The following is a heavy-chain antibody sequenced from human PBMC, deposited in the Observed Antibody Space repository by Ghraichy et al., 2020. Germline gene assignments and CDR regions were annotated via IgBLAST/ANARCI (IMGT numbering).Heavy chain of an antibody. CDR1: GFTFSSYA. J-gene: IGHJ4*02. D-gene: IGHD2-2*01. CDR3: AKETTPMVGPAAYQLLSADY. CDR2: ISGSGGST. Sequence: GGSLRLSCAASGFTFSSYAMSWVRQAPGKGLEWVSAISGSGGSTYYADSVKGQFTISRDNSKNTLYLQMNSLRAEDTAVYYCAKETTPMVGPAAYQLLSADYWGQGTLVTVSS. V-gene: IGHV3-23*01.